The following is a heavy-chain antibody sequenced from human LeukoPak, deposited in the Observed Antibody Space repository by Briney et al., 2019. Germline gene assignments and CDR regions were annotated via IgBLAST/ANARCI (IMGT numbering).Heavy chain of an antibody. D-gene: IGHD3-9*01. CDR2: ISYDGSYK. CDR3: SRGGGFLTGDAFDI. Sequence: GGSLRLSCAASGFTFSSYGMHWVRQAPGKGLEWVAVISYDGSYKYYADSVKGRFTIPRDNDKNTLYLQMNSLRAGDKAVYFCSRGGGFLTGDAFDIWGQGTLVTVSS. J-gene: IGHJ3*02. CDR1: GFTFSSYG. V-gene: IGHV3-30*03.